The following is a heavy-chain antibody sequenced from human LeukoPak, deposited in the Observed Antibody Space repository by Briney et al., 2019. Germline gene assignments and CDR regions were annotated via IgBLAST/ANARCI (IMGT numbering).Heavy chain of an antibody. CDR3: ARDLRVREWLVQGFGY. CDR1: GYTFTSYA. D-gene: IGHD6-19*01. J-gene: IGHJ4*02. CDR2: INAGNGNT. V-gene: IGHV1-3*01. Sequence: ASVKVSCKASGYTFTSYAMHWVRQAPGQRLEWMGWINAGNGNTKYSQKFQGRVTITRDTSASTAYTELSSLRSEDTAVYYCARDLRVREWLVQGFGYWGQGTLVTVSS.